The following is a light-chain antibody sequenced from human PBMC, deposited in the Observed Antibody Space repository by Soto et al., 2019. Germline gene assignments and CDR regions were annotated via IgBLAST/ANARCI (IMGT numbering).Light chain of an antibody. J-gene: IGKJ2*01. CDR2: TAS. CDR1: QSIGPY. Sequence: DIQVTQSPASLSASVGEKVSITCRASQSIGPYFNWYQKKSVTAPTLLIYTASKLQTGVASRFGGSGSATDFTLTISSLQPEDFATYYCIQTYSSPRSFGQGTKLYIK. V-gene: IGKV1-39*01. CDR3: IQTYSSPRS.